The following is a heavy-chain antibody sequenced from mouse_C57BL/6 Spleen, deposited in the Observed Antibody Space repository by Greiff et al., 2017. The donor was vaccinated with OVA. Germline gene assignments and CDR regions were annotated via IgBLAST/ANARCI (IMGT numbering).Heavy chain of an antibody. J-gene: IGHJ3*01. CDR2: IWSGGST. V-gene: IGHV2-2*01. Sequence: VKLVESGPGLVQPSQSLSITCTVSGFSLTSYGVHWVRQSPGKGLEWLGVIWSGGSTDYNAAFISRLSISKDNSKSQVFFKMNSLQADDTAIYYCARNGYGYGGAWFAYWGQGTLVTVSA. D-gene: IGHD2-2*01. CDR1: GFSLTSYG. CDR3: ARNGYGYGGAWFAY.